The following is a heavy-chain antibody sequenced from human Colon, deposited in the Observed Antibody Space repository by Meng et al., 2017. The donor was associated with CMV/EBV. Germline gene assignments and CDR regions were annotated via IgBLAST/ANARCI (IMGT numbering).Heavy chain of an antibody. Sequence: ASVTVSCKASGDSFTRSFIHWVRQAPGQGLEWMARIDPSGESPTYAPRFQGRVTLKRDMSTTTVSLELTSLTSEDTAVYYCARDLPSDDKWDWGQGTVVPSPQ. CDR1: GDSFTRSF. V-gene: IGHV1-46*01. CDR2: IDPSGESP. D-gene: IGHD3-9*01. J-gene: IGHJ1*01. CDR3: ARDLPSDDKWD.